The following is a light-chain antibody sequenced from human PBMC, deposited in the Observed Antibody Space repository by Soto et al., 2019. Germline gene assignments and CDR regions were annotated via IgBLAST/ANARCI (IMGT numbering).Light chain of an antibody. CDR1: QSISSSY. V-gene: IGKV3-15*01. J-gene: IGKJ4*01. CDR2: GAS. CDR3: QQYNNWPPVT. Sequence: EIVLTQSPGTLSLSPGERATLSCRASQSISSSYLAWYQQKPGQAPRLLIYGASRRATGIPARFSGSGSGTEFTLTISSLQSEDFAVYYCQQYNNWPPVTFGGGTKVDIK.